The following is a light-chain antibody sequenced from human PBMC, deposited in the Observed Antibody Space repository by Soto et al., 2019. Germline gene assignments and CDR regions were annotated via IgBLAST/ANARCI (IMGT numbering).Light chain of an antibody. CDR3: SSFTSKSTLI. CDR1: MRDVGAYNL. Sequence: QSVLTQPASVSGSPGQSTTISCAGTMRDVGAYNLVSWYQQHPGRVPQLIIYEVRSRPSGISFRFSGSKSGNTASLTISGLQAEDEADYYCSSFTSKSTLIFGGGTKVTVL. V-gene: IGLV2-14*01. CDR2: EVR. J-gene: IGLJ2*01.